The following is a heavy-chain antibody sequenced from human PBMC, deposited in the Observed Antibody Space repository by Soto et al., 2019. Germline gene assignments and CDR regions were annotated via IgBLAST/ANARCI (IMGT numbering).Heavy chain of an antibody. D-gene: IGHD3-10*01. V-gene: IGHV1-46*01. J-gene: IGHJ4*02. CDR3: ATGRSGVVSLESFDY. Sequence: ASVKVSCKASGYTFTTYYMHWVRRAPGQGLEWMGIINPSGGTTKYSQKFQGRVTMTRDTSTSTAYMELSRLRSDDTAVYYCATGRSGVVSLESFDYWGQGTLVTVSS. CDR2: INPSGGTT. CDR1: GYTFTTYY.